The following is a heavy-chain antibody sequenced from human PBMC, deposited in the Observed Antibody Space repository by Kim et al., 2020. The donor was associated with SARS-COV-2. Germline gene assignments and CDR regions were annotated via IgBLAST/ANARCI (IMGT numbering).Heavy chain of an antibody. V-gene: IGHV4-39*01. Sequence: STYYNPSLKSRVTISVDTSKNQFSLKLSSVTAADTAVYYCARLARSITHFDYWGQGTLVTVSS. CDR3: ARLARSITHFDY. D-gene: IGHD3-16*01. J-gene: IGHJ4*02. CDR2: ST.